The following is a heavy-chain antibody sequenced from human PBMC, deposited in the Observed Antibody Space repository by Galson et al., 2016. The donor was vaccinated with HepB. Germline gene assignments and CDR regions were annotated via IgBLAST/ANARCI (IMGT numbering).Heavy chain of an antibody. J-gene: IGHJ3*02. Sequence: SLRLSCAGSGFTFSSPYMDWVRQAPGAGLEWVAKIKEDGSDKFYVDSVKGRFTISRDNAKNSLYLQMNSLRAEDTAVYYCARDADYQNPNAHYDVFDIWGQGTMVTVSS. CDR1: GFTFSSPY. V-gene: IGHV3-7*05. D-gene: IGHD5-12*01. CDR3: ARDADYQNPNAHYDVFDI. CDR2: IKEDGSDK.